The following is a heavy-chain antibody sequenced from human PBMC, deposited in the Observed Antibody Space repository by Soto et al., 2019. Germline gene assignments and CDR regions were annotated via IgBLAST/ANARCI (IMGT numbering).Heavy chain of an antibody. V-gene: IGHV5-51*01. D-gene: IGHD3-3*01. Sequence: LGESLKISCKGSGYSFTSYWIGWVRQMPGKGLEWMGIIYPGDSDTRYSPSFQGQVTISADKSISTAYLQWSSLKASDTAMYYCARHKGNPRSEYYYYYYMDVWGQGTTVTVSS. CDR2: IYPGDSDT. CDR1: GYSFTSYW. J-gene: IGHJ6*03. CDR3: ARHKGNPRSEYYYYYYMDV.